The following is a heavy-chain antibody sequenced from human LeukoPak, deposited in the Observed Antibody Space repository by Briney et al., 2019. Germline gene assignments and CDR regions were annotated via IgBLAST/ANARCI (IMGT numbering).Heavy chain of an antibody. D-gene: IGHD3-10*01. CDR3: AREWFH. CDR1: GGSFSGYY. J-gene: IGHJ4*02. CDR2: IYYSGST. V-gene: IGHV4-31*11. Sequence: SETLSLTCAVYGGSFSGYYWSWIRQHPGKGLEWIGYIYYSGSTYYNPSLKSRVTISVDTSKNQFSPKLSSVTAADTAVYYCAREWFHWGQGTLVTVSS.